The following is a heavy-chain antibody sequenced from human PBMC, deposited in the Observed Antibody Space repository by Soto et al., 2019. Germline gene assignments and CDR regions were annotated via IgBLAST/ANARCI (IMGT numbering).Heavy chain of an antibody. J-gene: IGHJ6*02. CDR1: GYAFTGYF. CDR3: ARGGYSYGYGYYYGMDV. CDR2: INPNSGDT. Sequence: GASVKVSCKASGYAFTGYFLHWVRQAPGQGLEWMGWINPNSGDTNYAQKFQGRVTMTRNTSISTAYMELSSLRSEDTAVYYCARGGYSYGYGYYYGMDVWGQGTTVTVSS. D-gene: IGHD5-18*01. V-gene: IGHV1-2*02.